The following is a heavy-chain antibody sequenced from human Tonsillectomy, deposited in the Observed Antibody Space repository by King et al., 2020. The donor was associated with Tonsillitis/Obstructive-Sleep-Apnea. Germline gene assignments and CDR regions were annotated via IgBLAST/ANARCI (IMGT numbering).Heavy chain of an antibody. CDR1: GGSISSSSYY. J-gene: IGHJ4*02. D-gene: IGHD5-12*01. Sequence: QLQESGPGLVKPSETLSLTCTVSGGSISSSSYYWGWIRQPPGKGLEWIGSISYSWSTYYNPSLKSRVTISVDTSKNQFSLKLSSVTAADTAVYYCARLSYSGYVPFDYWGQGTLVTVSS. CDR3: ARLSYSGYVPFDY. CDR2: ISYSWST. V-gene: IGHV4-39*01.